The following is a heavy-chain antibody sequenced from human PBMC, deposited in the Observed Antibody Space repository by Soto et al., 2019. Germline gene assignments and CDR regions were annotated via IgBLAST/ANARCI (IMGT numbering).Heavy chain of an antibody. Sequence: QVQLVQAGAEVKKPGSSVKVSCKASGGTFSTYGISWVRQAPGHGLEWMGGSLPLSGTPIYAQKIQGLVTITADESTNTVYMELSSLRSEDTAVYYCASPRGNFNDNAAATTPFDMDVWGQGTSVTVSS. D-gene: IGHD1-26*01. CDR3: ASPRGNFNDNAAATTPFDMDV. CDR1: GGTFSTYG. J-gene: IGHJ6*02. CDR2: SLPLSGTP. V-gene: IGHV1-69*01.